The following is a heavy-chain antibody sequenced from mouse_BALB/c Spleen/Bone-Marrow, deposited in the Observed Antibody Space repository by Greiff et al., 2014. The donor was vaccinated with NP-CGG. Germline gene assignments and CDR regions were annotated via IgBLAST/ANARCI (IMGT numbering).Heavy chain of an antibody. V-gene: IGHV1-18*01. CDR3: ARSGITTGFTY. Sequence: EVQLQQSGPELVKPGASVKISCKASGYSFTGYYVHWVKQSHVKSLEWIGRINPYNGATNYNQNFTDKASLTVDESSSTAYMEFPSLISENSAVYYCARSGITTGFTYWGQGTLVTVSA. CDR2: INPYNGAT. D-gene: IGHD1-2*01. CDR1: GYSFTGYY. J-gene: IGHJ3*01.